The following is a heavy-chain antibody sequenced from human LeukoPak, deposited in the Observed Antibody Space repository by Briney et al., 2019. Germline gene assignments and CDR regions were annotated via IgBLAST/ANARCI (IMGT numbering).Heavy chain of an antibody. CDR1: GYSISSGFY. CDR2: IFHSGST. Sequence: PSETLSLTCSVAGYSISSGFYWGWIRQPPGKGLEWIGSIFHSGSTYYNPSLKSRVTISVDTSKNQFSLKLSSVTAADTAVYYCARQEGYYGSGSYFFDYWGQGTLVTVSS. J-gene: IGHJ4*02. D-gene: IGHD3-10*01. CDR3: ARQEGYYGSGSYFFDY. V-gene: IGHV4-38-2*02.